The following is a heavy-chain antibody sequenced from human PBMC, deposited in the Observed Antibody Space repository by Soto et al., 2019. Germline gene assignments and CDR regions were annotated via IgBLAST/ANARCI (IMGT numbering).Heavy chain of an antibody. Sequence: QPGGSLRLSCAASGFTFDDYAMHWVRQAPGKGLEWVSGISWNSGSIGYADSVKGRFTISRDNAKNSLYLQMNSLRAEDTALYYCAKDIYVGPGRYSSSWSVMNWGQGTLVTVSS. D-gene: IGHD6-13*01. V-gene: IGHV3-9*01. CDR3: AKDIYVGPGRYSSSWSVMN. CDR1: GFTFDDYA. CDR2: ISWNSGSI. J-gene: IGHJ4*02.